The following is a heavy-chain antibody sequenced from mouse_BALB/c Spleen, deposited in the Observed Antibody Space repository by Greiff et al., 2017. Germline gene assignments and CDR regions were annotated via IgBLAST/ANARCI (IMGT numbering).Heavy chain of an antibody. CDR2: IDPANGNT. CDR1: GFNIKDTY. V-gene: IGHV14-3*02. CDR3: AREYYGSDWYFDV. D-gene: IGHD1-1*01. Sequence: DVQLQESGAELVKPGASVKLSCTASGFNIKDTYMHWVKQRPEQGLEWIGRIDPANGNTKYDPKFQGKATITADTSSNTAYLQLSSLTSEDTAVYYCAREYYGSDWYFDVWGAGTTVTVSS. J-gene: IGHJ1*01.